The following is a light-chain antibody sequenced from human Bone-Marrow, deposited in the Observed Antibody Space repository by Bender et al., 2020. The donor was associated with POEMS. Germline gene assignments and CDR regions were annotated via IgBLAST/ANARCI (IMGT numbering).Light chain of an antibody. CDR3: CSYAGSPTYVI. J-gene: IGLJ2*01. V-gene: IGLV1-44*01. CDR2: SSH. CDR1: SSNIGAHA. Sequence: QSVLTQPPSASGTPGQRVTISCSGGSSNIGAHAVNWYQHLPGTAPKLLIYSSHRRPSEVPDRFSGSRSGTSASLAISGLQSEDEADYYCCSYAGSPTYVIFGGGTKLTVL.